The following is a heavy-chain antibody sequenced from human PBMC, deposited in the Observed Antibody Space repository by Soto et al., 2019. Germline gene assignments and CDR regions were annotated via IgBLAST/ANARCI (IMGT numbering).Heavy chain of an antibody. V-gene: IGHV3-23*01. CDR3: ARDLYYGSGSPFVDY. Sequence: HPGGSLRLSCAVSGFTFSSCTMNWVRQAPGKGLEWVSAISGSGGSTYYADSVKGRFTISRDNAKNTLYLQMNSLRAEDTAVYYCARDLYYGSGSPFVDYWGQGTLVTVSS. D-gene: IGHD3-10*01. CDR1: GFTFSSCT. CDR2: ISGSGGST. J-gene: IGHJ4*02.